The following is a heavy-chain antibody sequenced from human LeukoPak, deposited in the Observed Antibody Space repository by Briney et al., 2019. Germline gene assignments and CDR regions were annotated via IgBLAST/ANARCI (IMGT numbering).Heavy chain of an antibody. J-gene: IGHJ4*02. V-gene: IGHV4-61*02. CDR2: IHTSGST. D-gene: IGHD3-22*01. Sequence: SETLSLTCTVSGGSVSSSGYYWSWTRQPAGKGLEWIGRIHTSGSTNYNPSLKSRVTMSVDTSKNQFSLKLSSVTAADTAVYYCARGDDSSGQGYWGQGTLVTVSS. CDR3: ARGDDSSGQGY. CDR1: GGSVSSSGYY.